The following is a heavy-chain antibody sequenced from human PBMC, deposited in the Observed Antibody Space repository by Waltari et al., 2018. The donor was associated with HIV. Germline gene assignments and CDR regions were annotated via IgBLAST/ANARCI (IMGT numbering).Heavy chain of an antibody. D-gene: IGHD2-21*02. CDR1: GFTARSHY. Sequence: EVQLVVSGGGLGPPGGSLRVSCAASGFTARSHYMSWVRQAPGKGLEWVSVIYSGGSTYYADSVKGRFTISRDNSKNTLYLQMNSLRAEDTAVYYCASIAYCGGDCYPRGMDVWGQGTTVTVSS. CDR3: ASIAYCGGDCYPRGMDV. CDR2: IYSGGST. J-gene: IGHJ6*02. V-gene: IGHV3-66*01.